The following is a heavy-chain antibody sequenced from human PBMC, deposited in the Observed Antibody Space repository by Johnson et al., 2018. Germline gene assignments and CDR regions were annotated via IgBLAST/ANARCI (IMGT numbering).Heavy chain of an antibody. J-gene: IGHJ6*03. Sequence: QVQLQQWGAGLLKPSETLSLTCAVYGGSFSGYSWSWIRQPPGKGLEWHGEINHSGSTNYNPSLKSRVTISVDTSKNQFSLKLSSVTAADTAVYYCASTVTSGDYYMDVWGKGTTVTVSS. CDR1: GGSFSGYS. CDR3: ASTVTSGDYYMDV. CDR2: INHSGST. D-gene: IGHD4-17*01. V-gene: IGHV4-34*01.